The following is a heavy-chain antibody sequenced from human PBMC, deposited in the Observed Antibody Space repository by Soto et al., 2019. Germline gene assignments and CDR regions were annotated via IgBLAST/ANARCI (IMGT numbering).Heavy chain of an antibody. Sequence: EVQLVESGGGLVQPGESLRLSCAASGLTFRSYWMHWVRQAPGKGLVWVSRINTDGSVAMYVDSVNGRFTISRENAKNTLYLHMSSLRAEDTAVYYCVRDMHWWRIGSLGQGTLVTVSS. CDR3: VRDMHWWRIGS. D-gene: IGHD2-15*01. CDR2: INTDGSVA. J-gene: IGHJ4*02. CDR1: GLTFRSYW. V-gene: IGHV3-74*03.